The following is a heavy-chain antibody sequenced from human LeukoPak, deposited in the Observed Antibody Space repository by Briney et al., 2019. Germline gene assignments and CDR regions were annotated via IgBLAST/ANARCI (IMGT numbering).Heavy chain of an antibody. CDR2: ISYDGSNK. CDR1: GFTFSSYA. D-gene: IGHD4-23*01. V-gene: IGHV3-30-3*01. J-gene: IGHJ4*02. CDR3: ARDDDYGGSSQD. Sequence: PGGSLRLSCAASGFTFSSYAMHWVRQAPGKGLEWVAVISYDGSNKYYADSVKGRFTISRDNSKNMLYLQMNSLRAEDTAVYYCARDDDYGGSSQDWGQGTLVTVSS.